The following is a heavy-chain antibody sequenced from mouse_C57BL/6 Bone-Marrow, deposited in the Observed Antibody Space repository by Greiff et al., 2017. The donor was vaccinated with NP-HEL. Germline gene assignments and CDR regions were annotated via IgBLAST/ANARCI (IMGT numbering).Heavy chain of an antibody. CDR2: IRNKANGYTT. CDR1: GFTFTDYY. CDR3: ARYNYLAFAY. Sequence: EVKLMESGGGLVQPGGSLSLSCAASGFTFTDYYMSWVRQPPGKALEWLGFIRNKANGYTTEYSASVKGRFTISRDNSQSILYLQMNALRAEDSATYYCARYNYLAFAYWGQGTLVTVSA. J-gene: IGHJ3*01. V-gene: IGHV7-3*01. D-gene: IGHD1-1*02.